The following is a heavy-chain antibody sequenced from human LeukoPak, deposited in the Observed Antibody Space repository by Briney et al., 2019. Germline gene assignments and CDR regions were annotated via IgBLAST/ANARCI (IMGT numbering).Heavy chain of an antibody. V-gene: IGHV1-2*02. J-gene: IGHJ4*02. D-gene: IGHD3-3*01. Sequence: ASVKVSCKASGYTFTGYYMHWVRQAPGQGLEWMGWINPNSGGTNYAQKFQGRVTMTRDTSISTAYMELSRLRSDDTAVYYCARASRFLEWFNDYWGQGTLVTVSS. CDR2: INPNSGGT. CDR3: ARASRFLEWFNDY. CDR1: GYTFTGYY.